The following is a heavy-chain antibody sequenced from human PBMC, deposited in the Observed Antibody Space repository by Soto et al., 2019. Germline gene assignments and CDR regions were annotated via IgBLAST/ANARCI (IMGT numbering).Heavy chain of an antibody. CDR1: EFSVSSNY. D-gene: IGHD4-4*01. V-gene: IGHV3-53*02. J-gene: IGHJ4*02. Sequence: EVQLVETGGGLIQPGGSLRLPCAASEFSVSSNYMSWVRQAPGKGLEWVSVIYRGGGTYYADSVKGRFTISRDNSKNTVYLQMNSLRAEDTAVYYCASLYRGLTVTRTEVFDYWGQGTLVTVSS. CDR2: IYRGGGT. CDR3: ASLYRGLTVTRTEVFDY.